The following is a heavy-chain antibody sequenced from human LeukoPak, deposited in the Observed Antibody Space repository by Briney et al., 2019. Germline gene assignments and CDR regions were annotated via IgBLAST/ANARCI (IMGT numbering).Heavy chain of an antibody. Sequence: GGSLRLSCAASGFTFSSYWMSWVRQAPGKGLEWVANIKQDGSEKYYVDSVKGRFTISRDNAKNSLYLRMNSLRAEDTAVYYCARPSGPYDFWSGLGNDAFDIWGQGTMVTVSS. CDR3: ARPSGPYDFWSGLGNDAFDI. CDR2: IKQDGSEK. J-gene: IGHJ3*02. D-gene: IGHD3-3*01. V-gene: IGHV3-7*01. CDR1: GFTFSSYW.